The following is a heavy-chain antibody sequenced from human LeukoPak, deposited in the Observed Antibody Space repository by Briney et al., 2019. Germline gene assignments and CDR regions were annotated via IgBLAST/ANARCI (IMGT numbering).Heavy chain of an antibody. J-gene: IGHJ1*01. CDR2: IYYSGST. Sequence: SETLSLTCTVSGGSISSYYWSWIRQPPGKGLEWIGNIYYSGSTNYNPSLKSRVTISVDTSINQFSLKLSSVTAADTAVYYCANTTRVAPDGRAEYFQHWGQGTLVTVSS. CDR3: ANTTRVAPDGRAEYFQH. CDR1: GGSISSYY. V-gene: IGHV4-59*01. D-gene: IGHD5-24*01.